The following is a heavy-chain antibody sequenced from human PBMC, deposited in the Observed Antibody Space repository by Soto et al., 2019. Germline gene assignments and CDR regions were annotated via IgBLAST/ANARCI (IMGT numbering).Heavy chain of an antibody. V-gene: IGHV4-34*01. CDR3: ARGPGISAARLKY. D-gene: IGHD6-6*01. Sequence: SETLSLTCADYGESFSSYFWTWIRQPPGKGLEWIREINYSGSTNYNPSLKSRVTISVDTSKKQFFLRLNSMSAADTAVYYCARGPGISAARLKYWGPGTLGTVSS. CDR2: INYSGST. CDR1: GESFSSYF. J-gene: IGHJ4*02.